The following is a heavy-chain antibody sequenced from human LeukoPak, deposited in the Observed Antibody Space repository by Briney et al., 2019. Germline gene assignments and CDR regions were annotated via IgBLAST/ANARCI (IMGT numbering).Heavy chain of an antibody. CDR1: GYTFTGYY. Sequence: ASVKVSCKASGYTFTGYYMHWVRQAPGQGLEWMGWINPNSVGTNYAQKFQGRVTMTRDTSTSTVYMELSSLRSEDTAVYYCASTLGSSGYNYLTFDCWGQGTLVTVSS. CDR3: ASTLGSSGYNYLTFDC. D-gene: IGHD5-12*01. CDR2: INPNSVGT. V-gene: IGHV1-2*02. J-gene: IGHJ4*02.